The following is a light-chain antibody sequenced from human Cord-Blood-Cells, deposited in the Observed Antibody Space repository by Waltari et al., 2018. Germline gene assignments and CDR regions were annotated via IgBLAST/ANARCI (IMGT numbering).Light chain of an antibody. CDR2: GAS. CDR3: QQYGSSSYT. J-gene: IGKJ2*01. V-gene: IGKV3-20*01. Sequence: SVLPQSPCTVSGSQGERSSLSCRASQSVSSSYLAWYQQKPGQAPRLLIYGASSRATGIPDRFSGSGSGTDFTLTISRLEPEDFAVYYCQQYGSSSYTFGQGTKLEIK. CDR1: QSVSSSY.